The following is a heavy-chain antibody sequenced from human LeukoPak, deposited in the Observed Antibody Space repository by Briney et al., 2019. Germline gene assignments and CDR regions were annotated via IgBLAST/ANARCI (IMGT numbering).Heavy chain of an antibody. CDR3: ARRRGLAAAVDY. D-gene: IGHD6-13*01. V-gene: IGHV1-2*02. J-gene: IGHJ4*02. CDR2: INPNSGGT. Sequence: ASVKVSCKASGYTFTGYYTHWVRQAPGQGLEWMGWINPNSGGTNYAQKFQGRVTMTRDTSISTAYMELSRLRSDDTAVYYCARRRGLAAAVDYWGQGTLVTVSS. CDR1: GYTFTGYY.